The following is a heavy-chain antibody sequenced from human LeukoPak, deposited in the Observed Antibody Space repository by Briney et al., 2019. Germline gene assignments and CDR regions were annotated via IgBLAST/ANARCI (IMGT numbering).Heavy chain of an antibody. Sequence: PGGSLRLSCAASGFTFSSCAMSWVRQAPGKGLEWVSAISGSGGSTYYADSVKGRFTISRDNSKNTLYLQMNSLRAEVTAVYYCAKDAEYYDILTGTPGFQHWGQGTLVTVSS. CDR3: AKDAEYYDILTGTPGFQH. J-gene: IGHJ1*01. CDR2: ISGSGGST. CDR1: GFTFSSCA. D-gene: IGHD3-9*01. V-gene: IGHV3-23*01.